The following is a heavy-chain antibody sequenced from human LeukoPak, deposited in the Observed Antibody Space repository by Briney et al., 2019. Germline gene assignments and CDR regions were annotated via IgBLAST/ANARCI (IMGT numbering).Heavy chain of an antibody. Sequence: SQTLSLTCTVSGGSFSSGGYYWTWIRQHPGKGLEWIGYIYYTGGTYYNPSLKSRVTISMDTSRNQFSLMLSSVTAADTAVHYCAKDRAGFCSGGSCYTTFDPWGQGTLVTVSS. CDR2: IYYTGGT. CDR3: AKDRAGFCSGGSCYTTFDP. J-gene: IGHJ5*02. V-gene: IGHV4-31*03. CDR1: GGSFSSGGYY. D-gene: IGHD2-15*01.